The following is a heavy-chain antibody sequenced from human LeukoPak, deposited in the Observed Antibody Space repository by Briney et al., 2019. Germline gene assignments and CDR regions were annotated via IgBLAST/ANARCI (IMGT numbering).Heavy chain of an antibody. Sequence: ASVKVSCKASGYTFSNYDMNWVRQAPGQGLEWMGWINTKTGNPTYAQGFTGRFVFSLDTSVSTTYLQISSLKADDTAVYYCARDQRYCGGDCYDAFDIWGQGTMVTVSS. CDR3: ARDQRYCGGDCYDAFDI. V-gene: IGHV7-4-1*02. D-gene: IGHD2-21*02. CDR2: INTKTGNP. J-gene: IGHJ3*02. CDR1: GYTFSNYD.